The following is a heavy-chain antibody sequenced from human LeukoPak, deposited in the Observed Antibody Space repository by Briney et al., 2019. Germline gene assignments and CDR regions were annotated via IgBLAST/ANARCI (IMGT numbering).Heavy chain of an antibody. J-gene: IGHJ4*02. CDR1: GFTFSSNV. CDR2: INGDGSIT. CDR3: SRGLVGYYHDSSTYPDS. Sequence: GGSLRLSCAASGFTFSSNVMIWVRQAPGKGLVWVSRINGDGSITTYADSVKGRFTISRDNAKNMLYLQLDSLTAEDTAVYYCSRGLVGYYHDSSTYPDSWGQGTLVTVSS. D-gene: IGHD3-22*01. V-gene: IGHV3-74*01.